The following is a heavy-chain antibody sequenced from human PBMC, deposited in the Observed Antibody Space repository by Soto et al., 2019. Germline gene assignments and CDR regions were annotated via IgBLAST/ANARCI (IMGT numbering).Heavy chain of an antibody. CDR3: ARGILTCFDY. CDR1: GGSFSGYY. D-gene: IGHD3-9*01. Sequence: QVQLQQWGAGLLKPSETLSLTCAVYGGSFSGYYWSWIRQPPGKGLEWIGEINHSGSTNYNPSLKSRVTISVDTSKNQFSLKLSSVTAADTAVYYCARGILTCFDYWGQGTLVTVSS. V-gene: IGHV4-34*01. CDR2: INHSGST. J-gene: IGHJ4*02.